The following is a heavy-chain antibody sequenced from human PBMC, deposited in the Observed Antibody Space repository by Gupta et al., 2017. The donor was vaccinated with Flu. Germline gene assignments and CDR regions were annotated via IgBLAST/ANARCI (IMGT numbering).Heavy chain of an antibody. CDR1: GGPFSGYY. V-gene: IGHV4-34*01. Sequence: QVQLQQWGAGLLKPSETLSLTCAVYGGPFSGYYWSWIRQPPGKGLEWIGEINHSGSTNYNPSLKSRVTISVDTSKNQFSLKLSSVTAADTAVYYCARVGGGPWAAAGSTYSNWFDPWGQGTLVTVSS. J-gene: IGHJ5*02. CDR3: ARVGGGPWAAAGSTYSNWFDP. CDR2: INHSGST. D-gene: IGHD6-13*01.